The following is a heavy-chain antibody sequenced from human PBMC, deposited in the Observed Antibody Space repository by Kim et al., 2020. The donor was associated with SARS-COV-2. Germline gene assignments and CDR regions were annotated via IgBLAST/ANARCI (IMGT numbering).Heavy chain of an antibody. CDR3: ARDLKLGYCSGGSCYSGSAFDI. D-gene: IGHD2-15*01. CDR1: GFTVSSNY. J-gene: IGHJ3*02. V-gene: IGHV3-66*01. CDR2: IYSGGST. Sequence: GGSLRLSCAASGFTVSSNYMSWVRQAPGKGLEWVSVIYSGGSTYYADSVKGRFTISRDNSKNTLYLQMNSLRAEDTAVYYCARDLKLGYCSGGSCYSGSAFDIWGQGTMVTVSS.